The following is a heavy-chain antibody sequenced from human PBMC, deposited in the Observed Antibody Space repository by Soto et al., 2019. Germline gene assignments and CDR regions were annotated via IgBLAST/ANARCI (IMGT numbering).Heavy chain of an antibody. J-gene: IGHJ6*01. V-gene: IGHV2-5*02. CDR1: GFSLSTSGVG. CDR2: IYWDDDK. D-gene: IGHD2-15*01. CDR3: AHRTLYSVGMDV. Sequence: QITLKESGPTLVKPTQTLTLTCTFSGFSLSTSGVGVGWIRQPPGKALEWLALIYWDDDKRYSPSLKSRLTITKDTSKNQVVLTMTNMNPVDTATNYRAHRTLYSVGMDVWRQGTTVTVSS.